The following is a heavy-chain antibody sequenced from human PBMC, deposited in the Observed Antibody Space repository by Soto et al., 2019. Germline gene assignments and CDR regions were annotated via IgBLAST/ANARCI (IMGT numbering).Heavy chain of an antibody. CDR2: IGYSGAT. CDR1: GGSITSGGSF. D-gene: IGHD2-15*01. V-gene: IGHV4-31*03. CDR3: ARGGASSKWFAP. Sequence: QVHLQESGPGLVRPSQTLSLTCTVSGGSITSGGSFWSWIRQHPGKGPEWIAFIGYSGATSYNPSLASRVTISADTYKSQFSLNRRSVTAADTAVYYCARGGASSKWFAPWGQGTLVTVSS. J-gene: IGHJ5*02.